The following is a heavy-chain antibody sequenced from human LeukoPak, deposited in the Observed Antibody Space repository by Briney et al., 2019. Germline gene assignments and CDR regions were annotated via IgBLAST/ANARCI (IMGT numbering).Heavy chain of an antibody. Sequence: VASVKVSCKASGYTFTGYYMHWVRQAPGQGLEWMGWINPNSGGTNYAQKFQGRVTMTRDTSISTAYMELSRLRSDDTAVYYCARDWEEKNYDFWSGYYTDAFDIWGQGTMVTVSS. CDR3: ARDWEEKNYDFWSGYYTDAFDI. D-gene: IGHD3-3*01. CDR1: GYTFTGYY. J-gene: IGHJ3*02. CDR2: INPNSGGT. V-gene: IGHV1-2*02.